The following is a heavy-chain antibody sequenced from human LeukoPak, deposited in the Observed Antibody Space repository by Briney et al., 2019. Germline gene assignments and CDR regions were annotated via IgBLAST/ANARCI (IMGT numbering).Heavy chain of an antibody. CDR3: ARLSYYYYYGMDV. V-gene: IGHV3-33*01. CDR2: IWYDGSNK. Sequence: GGSLRLSCAASGFTFSSYGMRWVRQAPGKGLDWVAVIWYDGSNKYYADSVKGRFTISRDNSKNTLYLQMNSLRAEDTAVYYCARLSYYYYYGMDVWGQGTTVTVSS. J-gene: IGHJ6*02. CDR1: GFTFSSYG.